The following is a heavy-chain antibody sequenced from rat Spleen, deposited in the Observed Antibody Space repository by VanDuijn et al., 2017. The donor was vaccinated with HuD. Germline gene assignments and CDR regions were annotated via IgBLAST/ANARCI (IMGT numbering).Heavy chain of an antibody. CDR2: IINTGDST. V-gene: IGHV5-31*01. CDR1: GFTFNKYW. J-gene: IGHJ2*01. CDR3: TAGGGYWDY. Sequence: EVQLVESGGGLVLPGRSLKLSCVASGFTFNKYWMAWIRQAPGKGLEWVASIINTGDSTYYPDSVKGRFTISRDNAKSTLYLQMNSLRSEDTATYYCTAGGGYWDYWGQGVMVTVSS. D-gene: IGHD1-11*01.